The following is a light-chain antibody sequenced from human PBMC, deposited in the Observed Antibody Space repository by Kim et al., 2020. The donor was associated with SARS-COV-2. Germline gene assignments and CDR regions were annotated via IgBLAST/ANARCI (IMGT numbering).Light chain of an antibody. J-gene: IGLJ2*01. CDR2: QDN. CDR1: KLVDKY. Sequence: SYELTQPPSVSVSPGQTASITCSGDKLVDKYVCWHQQKPGQSPVLVIYQDNKRPSGIPVQFSGSNSGNTATLTISGTQAMDEADYYCQAWDSNTVVFGGG. V-gene: IGLV3-1*01. CDR3: QAWDSNTVV.